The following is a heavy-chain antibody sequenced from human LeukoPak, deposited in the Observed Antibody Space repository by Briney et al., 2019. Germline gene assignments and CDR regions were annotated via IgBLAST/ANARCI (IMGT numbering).Heavy chain of an antibody. D-gene: IGHD1-26*01. Sequence: GESLKISCKGSGYSFTTYWIGWVRQMPGKGLEWMGIIYPGDSDTRYSPSFQVQVTISADKSISTAYLQWSSLKASDTAMYFCARRYSGSSVDYWGQGALVTVSS. CDR2: IYPGDSDT. CDR1: GYSFTTYW. J-gene: IGHJ4*02. CDR3: ARRYSGSSVDY. V-gene: IGHV5-51*01.